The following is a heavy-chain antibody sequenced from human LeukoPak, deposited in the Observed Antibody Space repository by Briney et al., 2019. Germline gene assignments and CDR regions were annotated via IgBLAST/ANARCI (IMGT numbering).Heavy chain of an antibody. V-gene: IGHV3-11*06. D-gene: IGHD5-24*01. CDR2: ISSSSSYT. J-gene: IGHJ4*02. CDR3: VRDADFYKGDY. Sequence: GGSLRLSCAASGFTFSDYYMSWIRQAPGKGLEWVSYISSSSSYTNYADSVKGRFTISRDNAKNSLYLQMDSLRAEDTAVYYCVRDADFYKGDYWGQGTLVTVSS. CDR1: GFTFSDYY.